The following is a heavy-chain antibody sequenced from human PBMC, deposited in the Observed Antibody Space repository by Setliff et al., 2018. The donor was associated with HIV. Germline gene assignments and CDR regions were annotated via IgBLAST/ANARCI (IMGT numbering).Heavy chain of an antibody. D-gene: IGHD6-13*01. CDR1: GYTFTGYY. CDR2: IDPNSGDT. J-gene: IGHJ3*02. V-gene: IGHV1-2*02. CDR3: ARAAGYSSSWHRYAFEI. Sequence: VASVKVSCKASGYTFTGYYLHWVRQAPGQGLEWMGWIDPNSGDTNYEQKFQGRVSMTRDTSISTAYMELSSLRSDDTAVYYCARAAGYSSSWHRYAFEIWGQGTMVTVSS.